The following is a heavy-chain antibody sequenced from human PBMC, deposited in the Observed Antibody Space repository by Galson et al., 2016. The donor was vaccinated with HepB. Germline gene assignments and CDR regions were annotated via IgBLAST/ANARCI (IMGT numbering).Heavy chain of an antibody. J-gene: IGHJ4*02. Sequence: QSGAEVKKPGESLRISCKTSGYSFSSYWISWVRQMPGNGLEWMGRIDPSGSYTKYSPSFRGHVTISVDKSTSTAYLEFTSLKPSDNAMYYCARHCSGGSCYHPDYWGQGTLVTVSS. CDR3: ARHCSGGSCYHPDY. CDR2: IDPSGSYT. D-gene: IGHD2-15*01. CDR1: GYSFSSYW. V-gene: IGHV5-10-1*01.